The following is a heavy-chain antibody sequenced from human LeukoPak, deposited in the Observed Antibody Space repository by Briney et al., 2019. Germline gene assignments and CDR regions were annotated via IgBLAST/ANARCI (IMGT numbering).Heavy chain of an antibody. CDR1: GFTFSSYS. CDR3: ARWSIVGAPV. J-gene: IGHJ4*02. Sequence: GGSLRLSCAASGFTFSSYSMNWVRQAPGKGLEWVSSISSSSSYIYYADSVKGRFTISRDNAKNSPYLQMNSLRAEDTAVYYCARWSIVGAPVWGQGTLVTVSS. CDR2: ISSSSSYI. V-gene: IGHV3-21*01. D-gene: IGHD1-26*01.